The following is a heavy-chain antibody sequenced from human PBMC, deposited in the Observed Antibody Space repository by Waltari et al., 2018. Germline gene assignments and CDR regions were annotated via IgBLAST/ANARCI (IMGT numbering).Heavy chain of an antibody. V-gene: IGHV3-43*01. Sequence: EVQLVESGGVVVQPGRSLRLSCAASGFSFDDYTMHWVRHAPGKSLEWGSLITGDCGSIFYADSVKGRFSISRDNSKDSLYLQMNSLRNEDTALYYCAKEGRTSSHFDYWGQGTLVTVSS. CDR2: ITGDCGSI. CDR3: AKEGRTSSHFDY. J-gene: IGHJ4*02. CDR1: GFSFDDYT.